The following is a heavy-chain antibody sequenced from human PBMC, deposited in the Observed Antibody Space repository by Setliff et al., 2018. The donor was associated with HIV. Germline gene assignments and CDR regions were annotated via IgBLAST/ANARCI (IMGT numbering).Heavy chain of an antibody. D-gene: IGHD3-3*01. J-gene: IGHJ6*03. V-gene: IGHV1-69*13. CDR3: ARGEKRFLEWLPLDYYYYYYMDV. CDR2: IIPIFNTA. Sequence: SVKVSCKASGYTLTGYYMHWVRQAPGQGLEWMGGIIPIFNTANYAQKFQGRVTITADESTSTAYMELSSLRSEDTAVYYCARGEKRFLEWLPLDYYYYYYMDVWGKGITVTVSS. CDR1: GYTLTGYY.